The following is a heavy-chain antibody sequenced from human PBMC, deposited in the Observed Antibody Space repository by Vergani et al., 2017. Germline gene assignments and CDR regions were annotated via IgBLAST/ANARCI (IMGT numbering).Heavy chain of an antibody. V-gene: IGHV4-39*01. CDR1: GVPISSSSYY. CDR3: ARGVPGMDV. CDR2: IYYSGST. Sequence: QLQLQESGPGLVKPSETLSLTCTVSGVPISSSSYYWGWLRQPPGMGLEWIGSIYYSGSTYYNPSLKSRVTISVDTSKNQFSLKLSSVTAADTAVYYCARGVPGMDVWGQGTTVTVSS. D-gene: IGHD1-1*01. J-gene: IGHJ6*02.